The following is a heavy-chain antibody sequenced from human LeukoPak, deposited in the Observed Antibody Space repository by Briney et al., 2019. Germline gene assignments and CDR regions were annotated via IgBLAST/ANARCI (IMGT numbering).Heavy chain of an antibody. Sequence: GGSLRLSCAASGFTFSSYWMSWVRQAPGKGLEWVANIKQDGSEKYYVDSVKGRFTISRDNAKNSLYLQMNSLRAEDTAVYYCARLTDPQYYYDSSGYYDYWGQGTLVTVSS. CDR1: GFTFSSYW. V-gene: IGHV3-7*01. D-gene: IGHD3-22*01. CDR3: ARLTDPQYYYDSSGYYDY. J-gene: IGHJ4*02. CDR2: IKQDGSEK.